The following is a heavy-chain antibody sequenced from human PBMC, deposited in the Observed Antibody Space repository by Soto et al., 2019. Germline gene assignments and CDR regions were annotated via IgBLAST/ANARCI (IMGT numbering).Heavy chain of an antibody. CDR3: ARDRQMWDSGSYYDAFDI. CDR2: IIPIFGTA. D-gene: IGHD1-26*01. Sequence: QVQLVQSGAEVKKPGSSVKVSCKASGGTFSSYAISWVRQAPGQGLEWMGGIIPIFGTANYAQKFQGRVTITADESTSTAYMELSSLRSEDTAVYYCARDRQMWDSGSYYDAFDIWGQGTMVTVSS. J-gene: IGHJ3*02. V-gene: IGHV1-69*01. CDR1: GGTFSSYA.